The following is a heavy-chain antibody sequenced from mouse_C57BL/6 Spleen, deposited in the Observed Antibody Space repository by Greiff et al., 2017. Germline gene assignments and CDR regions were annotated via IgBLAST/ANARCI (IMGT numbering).Heavy chain of an antibody. CDR1: GYAFSSSW. CDR3: ARLTTHAPFAY. CDR2: IYPGDGDT. D-gene: IGHD2-13*01. V-gene: IGHV1-82*01. Sequence: VNLVESGPELVKPGASVKISCKASGYAFSSSWMNWVKQRPGKGLEWIGRIYPGDGDTNYTGKFKGKATLTADKSCSTAYMQLSSLTSEDSAVYCCARLTTHAPFAYWGQGTLVTVSA. J-gene: IGHJ3*01.